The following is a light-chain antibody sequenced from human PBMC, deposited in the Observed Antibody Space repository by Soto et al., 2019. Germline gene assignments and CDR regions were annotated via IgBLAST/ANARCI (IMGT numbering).Light chain of an antibody. J-gene: IGLJ2*01. Sequence: QSVLTQPPSVSGAPGQRVTISCTGRSSNIGAGYDVHWYQHLPGTAPKLLMYGNSNRPSGVPDRFSGSKSGTSASLAITGLQTEDEADYYCQSYDSSLSGSVFGGGTKLTVL. CDR1: SSNIGAGYD. CDR3: QSYDSSLSGSV. CDR2: GNS. V-gene: IGLV1-40*01.